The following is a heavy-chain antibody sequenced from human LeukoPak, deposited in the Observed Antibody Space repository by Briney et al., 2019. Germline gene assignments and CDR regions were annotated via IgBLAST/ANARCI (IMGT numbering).Heavy chain of an antibody. V-gene: IGHV3-66*02. CDR1: GFTVSSNY. J-gene: IGHJ4*02. D-gene: IGHD1-14*01. Sequence: GGSLRLSCAASGFTVSSNYMSWVRQAPGKGLEWVSVIYSGGSTYYADSVKGQFTISRDNSKNTLYLQMDSLRAEDTAVYYCARETGRYVDGLFDYWGQRTLVTVSS. CDR3: ARETGRYVDGLFDY. CDR2: IYSGGST.